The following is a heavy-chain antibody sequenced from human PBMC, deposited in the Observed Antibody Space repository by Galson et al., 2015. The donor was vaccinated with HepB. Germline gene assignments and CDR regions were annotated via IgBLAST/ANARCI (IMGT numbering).Heavy chain of an antibody. CDR2: INHSGIT. V-gene: IGHV4-34*01. D-gene: IGHD5-18*01. Sequence: ETLSLTCAVYGGSFSGNYWSWIRQPPGKGLEWIGEINHSGITNYNPSLKSRVTISGDTSNNQFSLKLNSVTAADTAVYYCARAYSYGPHDAFDIWGQGTMVTVSS. CDR1: GGSFSGNY. CDR3: ARAYSYGPHDAFDI. J-gene: IGHJ3*02.